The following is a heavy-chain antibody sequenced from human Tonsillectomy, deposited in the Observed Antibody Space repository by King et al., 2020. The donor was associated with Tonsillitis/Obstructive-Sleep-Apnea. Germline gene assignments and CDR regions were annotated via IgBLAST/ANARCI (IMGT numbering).Heavy chain of an antibody. V-gene: IGHV3-23*04. D-gene: IGHD3-9*01. CDR2: ISGSGGST. CDR3: AKGGIPYDMLTGSIDY. Sequence: DVQLVESGGGLVQPGGSLRLSCAASGFTFSSYAMSWVRQAPGKGLEWVSAISGSGGSTYYADSVKGRFTISRDNSKNTLYLQMNSLRAEDTAVYYCAKGGIPYDMLTGSIDYWGHGTLVTVSS. J-gene: IGHJ4*01. CDR1: GFTFSSYA.